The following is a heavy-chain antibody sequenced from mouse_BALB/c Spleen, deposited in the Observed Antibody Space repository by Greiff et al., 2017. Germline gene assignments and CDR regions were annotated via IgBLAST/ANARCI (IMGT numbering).Heavy chain of an antibody. J-gene: IGHJ4*01. CDR3: AGIYYYGSGAMDY. V-gene: IGHV1-7*01. CDR2: INPSTGYT. D-gene: IGHD1-1*01. Sequence: VQLQQSGAELAKPGASVKMSCKASGYTFTSYWMHWVKQRPGQGLEWIGYINPSTGYTEYNQKFKDKATLTADKSSSTAYMQLSSLTSEDSAVYFCAGIYYYGSGAMDYWGQGTSVTGSS. CDR1: GYTFTSYW.